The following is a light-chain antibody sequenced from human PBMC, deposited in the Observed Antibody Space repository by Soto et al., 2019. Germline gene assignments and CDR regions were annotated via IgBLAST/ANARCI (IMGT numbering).Light chain of an antibody. CDR3: QVWDSSSDRDVV. Sequence: SYELTQPPSVSVAPGKTARITCGGNNIGSKSVHWYQQKPGQAPVLVIYYDSDRPSGIPERFPGSNSGNTATLTISRVEAGDEADSYCQVWDSSSDRDVVFGGGTKVTVL. V-gene: IGLV3-21*04. CDR2: YDS. J-gene: IGLJ2*01. CDR1: NIGSKS.